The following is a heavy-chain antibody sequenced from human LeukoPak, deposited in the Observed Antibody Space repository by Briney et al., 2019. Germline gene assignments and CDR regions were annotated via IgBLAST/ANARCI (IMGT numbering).Heavy chain of an antibody. CDR3: AKEVVRGVIIGFLWFDP. J-gene: IGHJ5*02. CDR2: ISGSGGST. CDR1: GFTFSSYA. V-gene: IGHV3-23*01. Sequence: GGSLRLSCAASGFTFSSYAMSWVRQAPGKGLEWVSAISGSGGSTYYADSVKGRFTISRDNSKNTLYLQMNSLRAEDTAVYYCAKEVVRGVIIGFLWFDPWGQGTLVTVSS. D-gene: IGHD3-10*01.